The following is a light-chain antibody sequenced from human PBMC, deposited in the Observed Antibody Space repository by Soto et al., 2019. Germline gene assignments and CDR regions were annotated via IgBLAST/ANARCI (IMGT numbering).Light chain of an antibody. CDR3: AAWDDSLNGLV. CDR2: NSD. V-gene: IGLV1-44*01. J-gene: IGLJ1*01. CDR1: SSNIGSYT. Sequence: QSVLTQPPSASGTPGQRVTISCSGSSSNIGSYTVNWYQQLPGTAPKLLIYNSDHRPSGVPDRFSGSEAGTSASLAISGLQSGDEADYYCAAWDDSLNGLVFGTGSKRTV.